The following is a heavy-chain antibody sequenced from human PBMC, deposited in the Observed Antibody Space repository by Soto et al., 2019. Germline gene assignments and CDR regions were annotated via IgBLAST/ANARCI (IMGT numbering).Heavy chain of an antibody. Sequence: ASVKVSCKASGYTFSDYYMHWVRQAPGQGLEWMGWINANSGGTTYAQKFQGRVTMTRDTSASTAYMELSRLSSDDTAIYYCARLQIEVAGSNWGQGTLVTVSS. V-gene: IGHV1-2*02. CDR1: GYTFSDYY. CDR2: INANSGGT. D-gene: IGHD6-19*01. J-gene: IGHJ4*02. CDR3: ARLQIEVAGSN.